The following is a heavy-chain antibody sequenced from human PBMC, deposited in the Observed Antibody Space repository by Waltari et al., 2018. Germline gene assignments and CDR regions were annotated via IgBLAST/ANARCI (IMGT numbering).Heavy chain of an antibody. CDR3: AKECVDTAICDY. D-gene: IGHD5-18*01. J-gene: IGHJ4*02. CDR2: TTSDGSIT. V-gene: IGHV3-74*01. CDR1: GFTFDSHW. Sequence: EVQLKQSGGGLVQPGGSLRLSCAASGFTFDSHWMHWVRQAPGKGLVWVSRTTSDGSITAYADSVKGRFTISRDNAKNTLYLQMNSLRAEDTAVYYCAKECVDTAICDYWGQGTQVTVSS.